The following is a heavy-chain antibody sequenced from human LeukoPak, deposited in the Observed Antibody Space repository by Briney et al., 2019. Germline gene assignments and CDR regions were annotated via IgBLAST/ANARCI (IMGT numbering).Heavy chain of an antibody. Sequence: AGGSLRLSCAASGFTFSSYGMHWVRQAPGKGLEWVAVISYDGTNKYYADSVKGRFTISRDNAKNTLYLQMNSLTPEDTAVYYCAKVTQPHIIMVRGLGPDWFDPWGQGTRVTVSS. CDR1: GFTFSSYG. V-gene: IGHV3-30*18. J-gene: IGHJ5*02. CDR2: ISYDGTNK. CDR3: AKVTQPHIIMVRGLGPDWFDP. D-gene: IGHD3-10*01.